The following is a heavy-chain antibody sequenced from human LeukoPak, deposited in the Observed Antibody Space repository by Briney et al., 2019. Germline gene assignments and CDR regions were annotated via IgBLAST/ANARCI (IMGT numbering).Heavy chain of an antibody. V-gene: IGHV5-51*01. CDR3: ARLEYQRGPLLLP. Sequence: GESLKISCKGSGYSFTSYWIGWVRQMPGKGLEWLGIIYPGDSDTRYSPSFQGQVTISADKSISTAYLQWSSLKASDTAMYYCARLEYQRGPLLLPWGQGTLVTVSS. CDR2: IYPGDSDT. D-gene: IGHD2-2*01. CDR1: GYSFTSYW. J-gene: IGHJ5*02.